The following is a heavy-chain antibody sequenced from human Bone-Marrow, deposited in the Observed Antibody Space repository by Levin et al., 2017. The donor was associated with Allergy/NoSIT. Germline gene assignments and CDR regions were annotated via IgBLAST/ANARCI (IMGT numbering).Heavy chain of an antibody. CDR1: GFTFSAYA. Sequence: RTGGSLRLSCGASGFTFSAYAMNWVRQAPGKGLEWVSEIRGSRGRTYYADSVKGRFTISRDISRSTLYLQLNSLRADDTAVYFCARGGRYRTFDSGDYYDRKGFDTWGQGTLVTVSS. J-gene: IGHJ5*02. CDR3: ARGGRYRTFDSGDYYDRKGFDT. CDR2: IRGSRGRT. V-gene: IGHV3-23*01. D-gene: IGHD3-22*01.